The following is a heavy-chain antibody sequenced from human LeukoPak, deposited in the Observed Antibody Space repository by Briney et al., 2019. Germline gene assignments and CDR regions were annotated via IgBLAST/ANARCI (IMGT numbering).Heavy chain of an antibody. CDR3: ARVAGIAAAAIDY. V-gene: IGHV4-59*01. D-gene: IGHD6-13*01. J-gene: IGHJ4*02. CDR2: IYYSGST. CDR1: GGSISSYY. Sequence: SETLSLTCTVSGGSISSYYWSWIRQPPGKGLEWIGYIYYSGSTNYNPSLKSRVTISVDTSKNQFSLKLSSVTAADTAVYYCARVAGIAAAAIDYWGQGTLVTVSS.